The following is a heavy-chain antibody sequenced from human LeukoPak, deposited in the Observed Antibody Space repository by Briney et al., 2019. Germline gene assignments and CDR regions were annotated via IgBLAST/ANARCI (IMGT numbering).Heavy chain of an antibody. CDR1: GGSFSSYY. CDR2: IYYSGST. V-gene: IGHV4-59*06. Sequence: SETLSLTCTVSGGSFSSYYWSWIRQPAGKGLEWIGYIYYSGSTYYNPSLKSRVTISVDTSKNQFSLKLSSVTAADTAVYYCARGVPYYDILTGYYTGNFDYWGQGTLVTVSS. J-gene: IGHJ4*02. D-gene: IGHD3-9*01. CDR3: ARGVPYYDILTGYYTGNFDY.